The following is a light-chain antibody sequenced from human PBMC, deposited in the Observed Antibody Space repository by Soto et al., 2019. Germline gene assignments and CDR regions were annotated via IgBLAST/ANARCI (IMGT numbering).Light chain of an antibody. Sequence: DVVMTQNKLSLSVTPGQPASISCKPSQSLLHSDGKTYLYWYLQKPGHPPQLMIYEVSNRFSGVPDRFSGSGSGTDFTLKISRVEAEDVGVYYCMHSILFPITFGQGRLPAIK. CDR3: MHSILFPIT. V-gene: IGKV2D-29*01. CDR2: EVS. J-gene: IGKJ5*01. CDR1: QSLLHSDGKTY.